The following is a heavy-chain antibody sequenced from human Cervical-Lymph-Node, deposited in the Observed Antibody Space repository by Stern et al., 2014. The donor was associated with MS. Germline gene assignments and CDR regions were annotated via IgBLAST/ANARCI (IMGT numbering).Heavy chain of an antibody. CDR2: INIKTGYA. J-gene: IGHJ4*02. Sequence: QVQLVQSGSELKKPGASVTVSCTASGHTFSGYWINWVRQAPGQGLQWMGWINIKTGYATYVHGLTGRFVFSLVTSVSTVYLQISSLKPEDTAVYYCATDPGTGSTSWGQGTLVTVSS. CDR1: GHTFSGYW. V-gene: IGHV7-4-1*02. CDR3: ATDPGTGSTS. D-gene: IGHD3/OR15-3a*01.